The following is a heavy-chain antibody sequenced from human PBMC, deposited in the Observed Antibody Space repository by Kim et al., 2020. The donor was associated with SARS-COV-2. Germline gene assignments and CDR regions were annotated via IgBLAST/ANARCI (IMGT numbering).Heavy chain of an antibody. Sequence: GGSLRLSCAASGFTFSSYWMNWVRQALGKGPEWVANINEYGSKISYADSVRGRFTISRDNAESSLYLQMNSLRAEDTAMYYCARDGASWGQGTLVTVSS. CDR2: INEYGSKI. V-gene: IGHV3-7*01. CDR1: GFTFSSYW. CDR3: ARDGAS. D-gene: IGHD3-10*01. J-gene: IGHJ5*02.